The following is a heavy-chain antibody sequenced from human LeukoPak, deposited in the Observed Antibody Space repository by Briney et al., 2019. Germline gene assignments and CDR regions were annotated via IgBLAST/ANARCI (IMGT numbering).Heavy chain of an antibody. J-gene: IGHJ4*02. CDR3: AREEGPYFDC. Sequence: GGSLRLXCAASGFTFHDHGMSWVRQAPGKGLEWVSALNWNGDNTGYAASVKGRFTISRDNAKKSLYLQLNSLTAEDTACYYCAREEGPYFDCWGQGTLVTVSS. CDR1: GFTFHDHG. CDR2: LNWNGDNT. V-gene: IGHV3-20*04.